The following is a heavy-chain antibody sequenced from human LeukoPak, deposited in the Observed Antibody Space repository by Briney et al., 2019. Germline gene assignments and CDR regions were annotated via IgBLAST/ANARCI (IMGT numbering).Heavy chain of an antibody. Sequence: PGRPLRLSCAASGFTFSSYAMHWVRQAPGKGLEWVAVISYDGSNKYYADSVKGRFTISRDNSTNTLYLQMNSLRPEDTVVYYCARAAYERGYFDYWGQGTLVTVSS. CDR2: ISYDGSNK. J-gene: IGHJ4*02. CDR1: GFTFSSYA. V-gene: IGHV3-30*04. CDR3: ARAAYERGYFDY. D-gene: IGHD5-12*01.